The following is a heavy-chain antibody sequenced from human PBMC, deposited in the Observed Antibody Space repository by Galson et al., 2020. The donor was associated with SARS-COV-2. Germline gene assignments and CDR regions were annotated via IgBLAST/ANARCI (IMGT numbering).Heavy chain of an antibody. CDR3: ARIPRGSSYYYYGMDV. CDR2: IDWDDDK. J-gene: IGHJ6*02. V-gene: IGHV2-70*01. D-gene: IGHD1-26*01. Sequence: SGPTLVKPTQTLTLTCTFSGFSLSTSGMCVSWIRQPPGKALEWLALIDWDDDKYYSTSLKTRLTISKDTSKNQVVLTMTNMDPVDTATYYCARIPRGSSYYYYGMDVWGQGTTVTVSS. CDR1: GFSLSTSGMC.